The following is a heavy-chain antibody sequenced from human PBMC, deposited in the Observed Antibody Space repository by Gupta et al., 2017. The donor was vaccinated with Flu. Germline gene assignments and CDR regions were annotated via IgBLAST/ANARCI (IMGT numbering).Heavy chain of an antibody. D-gene: IGHD2-21*01. V-gene: IGHV3-21*02. J-gene: IGHJ4*02. CDR2: ITASSTNI. Sequence: EVQLVESGGGRVKPGGSLRVSCAASGFTSSCYPMHWVRRAPGKGLEWVASITASSTNISYAASGRGRFTIFRDNAANSLFLEMNSLRAEDTAVYFCAREDRVVVVPTGLDSWGQGTLVTVSS. CDR1: GFTSSCYP. CDR3: AREDRVVVVPTGLDS.